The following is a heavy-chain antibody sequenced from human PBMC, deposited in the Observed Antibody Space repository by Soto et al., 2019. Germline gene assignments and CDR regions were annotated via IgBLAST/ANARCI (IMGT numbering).Heavy chain of an antibody. Sequence: QVQLVQSGAEVKKPGSSVKVSCKASGGTFSTYAISWVRQAPGQGLEWMGGIIPNFGTANSAQKFQGRVTITADEFTSTGYMELSSLRSEDTAVYYCARGNLGGMDVWGQGTTVTVSS. J-gene: IGHJ6*02. CDR1: GGTFSTYA. V-gene: IGHV1-69*12. CDR3: ARGNLGGMDV. D-gene: IGHD1-1*01. CDR2: IIPNFGTA.